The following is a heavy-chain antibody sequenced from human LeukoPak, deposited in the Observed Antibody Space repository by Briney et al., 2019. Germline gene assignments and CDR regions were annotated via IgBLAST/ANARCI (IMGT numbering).Heavy chain of an antibody. CDR2: IYTSGST. Sequence: SQTLSLTCNVSGDSISSGIHTWSWIRQPAGKGLEYIGRIYTSGSTNYSPSLKSRVTISVDASKNQFSLNLTSVTAADTAVYYCARAMSIAARLQTIFDYWGQGTLVTVSS. CDR1: GDSISSGIHT. J-gene: IGHJ4*02. V-gene: IGHV4-61*02. D-gene: IGHD6-6*01. CDR3: ARAMSIAARLQTIFDY.